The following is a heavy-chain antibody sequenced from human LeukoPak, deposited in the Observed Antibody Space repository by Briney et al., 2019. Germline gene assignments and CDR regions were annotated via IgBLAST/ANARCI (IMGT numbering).Heavy chain of an antibody. CDR2: INHSGST. Sequence: SETLSLTCAVYGGSFSGYYWSWIRQPPGKGLEWIGEINHSGSTNYNPSLKSRVTLSVDTSKNRFSLKLSSVTAADTAMYYCASEYCDRTPCYGSDAFDIWGQGTTVTLSS. CDR3: ASEYCDRTPCYGSDAFDI. D-gene: IGHD2-2*01. CDR1: GGSFSGYY. J-gene: IGHJ3*02. V-gene: IGHV4-34*01.